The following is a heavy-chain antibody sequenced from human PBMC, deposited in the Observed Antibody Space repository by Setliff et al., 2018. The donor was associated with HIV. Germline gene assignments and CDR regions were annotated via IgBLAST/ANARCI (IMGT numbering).Heavy chain of an antibody. Sequence: SETLSLTCTVSGGSISTDYWTWIRQHPGKGLEWIGYIYNTGSTYHNPSLRSRVTISLDTSKNQFSLKLSSVTAADTAVYYCARGFDYAQRPPLYYFDYWGQGTLVTVSS. CDR1: GGSISTDY. CDR2: IYNTGST. D-gene: IGHD2-2*01. J-gene: IGHJ4*02. V-gene: IGHV4-31*02. CDR3: ARGFDYAQRPPLYYFDY.